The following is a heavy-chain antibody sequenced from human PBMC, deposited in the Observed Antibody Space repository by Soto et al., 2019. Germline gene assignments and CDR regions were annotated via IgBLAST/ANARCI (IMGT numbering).Heavy chain of an antibody. Sequence: EVQLLESGGGLVQPGGSLRLSCAASGFTFSSYAMRWVRQAPGKGLEWVSAISGSGDSTYYADSVKGRFTISRDNSKKTLYLQMNSLGAEDTAVYYCARLGIGSYYDYWGQGTLVTVSS. V-gene: IGHV3-23*01. CDR1: GFTFSSYA. CDR2: ISGSGDST. J-gene: IGHJ4*02. CDR3: ARLGIGSYYDY. D-gene: IGHD1-26*01.